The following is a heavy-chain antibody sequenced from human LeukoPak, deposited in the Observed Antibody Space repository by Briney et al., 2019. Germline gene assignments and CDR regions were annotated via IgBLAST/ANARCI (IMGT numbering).Heavy chain of an antibody. CDR2: IRSKANSYAT. V-gene: IGHV3-73*01. J-gene: IGHJ4*02. CDR3: MGGYSSGWSW. Sequence: SGGSLRLSCTASGFTFSGSAMHWVRQASGKGLEWVGRIRSKANSYATAYAASVKGRFTISRDDSKNTAYLQMNSLKTEDTAVYYCMGGYSSGWSWWGQGTLVTVSS. CDR1: GFTFSGSA. D-gene: IGHD6-19*01.